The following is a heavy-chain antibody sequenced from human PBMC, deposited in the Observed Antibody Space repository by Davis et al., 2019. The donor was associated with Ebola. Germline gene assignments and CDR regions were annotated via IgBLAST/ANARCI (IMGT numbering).Heavy chain of an antibody. CDR1: GYIFTYYY. D-gene: IGHD3-10*01. J-gene: IGHJ6*04. Sequence: ASVKVSCKASGYIFTYYYIHWVRQAPGQGLEWMGVINPSNGRTRYAQKFQGRVTMTTDTSTSTVSMELSSLRSEETAVFYCARLGFGENGLDVWGKGTTVTVSS. CDR2: INPSNGRT. CDR3: ARLGFGENGLDV. V-gene: IGHV1-46*01.